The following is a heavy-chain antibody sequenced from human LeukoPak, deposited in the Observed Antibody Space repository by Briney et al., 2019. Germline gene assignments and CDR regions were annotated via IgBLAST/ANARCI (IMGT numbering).Heavy chain of an antibody. CDR3: ARQGSIAAAFYYYYYMDV. Sequence: ASVTVSCKASGYTFTSYGISWVRQAPGQGLEWMGWISAYNGNTNYAQDLQGRVTMTTDTSTSTAFMELRSLRSDDTAVYYCARQGSIAAAFYYYYYMDVWGKGTTVTVSS. J-gene: IGHJ6*03. CDR2: ISAYNGNT. CDR1: GYTFTSYG. V-gene: IGHV1-18*01. D-gene: IGHD6-13*01.